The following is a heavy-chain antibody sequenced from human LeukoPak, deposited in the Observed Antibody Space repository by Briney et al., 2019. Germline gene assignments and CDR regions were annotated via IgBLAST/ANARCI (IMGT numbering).Heavy chain of an antibody. V-gene: IGHV3-11*04. CDR3: ARDGYNSGGDLDY. CDR1: GFTFSDYY. D-gene: IGHD5-24*01. CDR2: ISSSGSTI. J-gene: IGHJ4*02. Sequence: GGSLRLSCAASGFTFSDYYMSWIRQAPGKGLEWVSYISSSGSTIYYADSVKGRFTISRDNAKKSLYMQMNSLRGEDTAVYYCARDGYNSGGDLDYWGQGALVTVSS.